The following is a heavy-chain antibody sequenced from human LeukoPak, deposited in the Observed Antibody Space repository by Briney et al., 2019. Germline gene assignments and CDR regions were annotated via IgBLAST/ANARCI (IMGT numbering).Heavy chain of an antibody. CDR2: ISPSNGNT. Sequence: GASVKVSCKASGYTFTSYGVSWGRQAPGQRREGMGWISPSNGNTNYGRKLEGRVTVTTATSTSTSNMELWRLRTGDTAVDSCARDRWISGCYDVELCWIDPWGQGTLVTVSS. V-gene: IGHV1-18*01. J-gene: IGHJ5*02. D-gene: IGHD6-19*01. CDR3: ARDRWISGCYDVELCWIDP. CDR1: GYTFTSYG.